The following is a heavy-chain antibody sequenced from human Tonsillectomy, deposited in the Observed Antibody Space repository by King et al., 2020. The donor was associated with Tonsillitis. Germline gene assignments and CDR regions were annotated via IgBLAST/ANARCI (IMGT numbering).Heavy chain of an antibody. D-gene: IGHD3-22*01. CDR1: GYSFTSYW. CDR3: ARLATTYYYYYYYYMDV. J-gene: IGHJ6*03. Sequence: VQLVQSGAEVKKPGESLRISCKGSGYSFTSYWISWVRQMPGKGLEWMGRIDPSDSYANYSPSFQGHVTISADKSTSTAYLQWNSLKASDTAMYYCARLATTYYYYYYYYMDVWGNGTTVTVSS. V-gene: IGHV5-10-1*03. CDR2: IDPSDSYA.